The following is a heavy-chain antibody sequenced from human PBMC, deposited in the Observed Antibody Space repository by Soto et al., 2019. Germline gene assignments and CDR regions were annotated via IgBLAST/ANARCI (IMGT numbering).Heavy chain of an antibody. D-gene: IGHD2-2*01. Sequence: GGSLRLSCAASGFTFSDYSMTWVRQAPGKGLEWVANINQVGSEKYYVDSVKGRFTISRDNAKNSLYLQMNSLRAEDTAVFYCARTHRVVAAALIRWGQGTLVTVSS. CDR3: ARTHRVVAAALIR. CDR1: GFTFSDYS. CDR2: INQVGSEK. V-gene: IGHV3-7*01. J-gene: IGHJ4*02.